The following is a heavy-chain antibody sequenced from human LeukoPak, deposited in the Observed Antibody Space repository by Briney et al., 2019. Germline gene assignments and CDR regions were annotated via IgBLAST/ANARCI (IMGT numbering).Heavy chain of an antibody. CDR2: IIPIFGAP. J-gene: IGHJ5*02. CDR1: GGTFSSYA. CDR3: ARCYDLWSGYYRWLDP. V-gene: IGHV1-69*13. Sequence: ASVKVSCKSSGGTFSSYAISWVRQAPGQGLEWMGGIIPIFGAPNYAQKFQGRVTITADESTSTAYMELSSLRSEDTAVYYCARCYDLWSGYYRWLDPWGQGTLVTVSS. D-gene: IGHD3-3*01.